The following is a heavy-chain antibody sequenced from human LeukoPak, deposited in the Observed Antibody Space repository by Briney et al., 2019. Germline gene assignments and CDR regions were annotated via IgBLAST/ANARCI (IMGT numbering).Heavy chain of an antibody. V-gene: IGHV3-30*02. CDR1: GFTFSSYG. CDR3: AKDLYSSGWYYFDY. Sequence: PGGSLRLSCAASGFTFSSYGMHWVRQAPGKGLEWVAFIRYDGSNKYYADSVKGRFTISRDNSKNTLYLQMNSLRAEDTAVYYCAKDLYSSGWYYFDYWGQGTLVTVSS. D-gene: IGHD6-19*01. J-gene: IGHJ4*02. CDR2: IRYDGSNK.